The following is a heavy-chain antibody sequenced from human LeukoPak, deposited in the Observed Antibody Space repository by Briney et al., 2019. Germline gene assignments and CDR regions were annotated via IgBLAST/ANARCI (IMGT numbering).Heavy chain of an antibody. CDR2: ISYDGSNK. J-gene: IGHJ3*02. Sequence: GRSLRLSCAASGFTFSSYGMHWIRQAPGKGLEWVAVISYDGSNKYYADSVKGRFTISRDNSKNTLYLQMNSLRAEDTAVYYCARTFLNEVRAFDIWGQGTMVTVSS. V-gene: IGHV3-30*03. CDR3: ARTFLNEVRAFDI. CDR1: GFTFSSYG. D-gene: IGHD3-10*01.